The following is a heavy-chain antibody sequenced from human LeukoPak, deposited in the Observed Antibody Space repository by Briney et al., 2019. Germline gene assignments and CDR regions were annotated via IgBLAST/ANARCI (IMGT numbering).Heavy chain of an antibody. Sequence: SETLSLTCAVYGGSFSGYYWSWIRQPPGKGLEWIGEINHSGSTNYNPSLKSRVTISVDTSKNQFSLKLSSVTAADMAVYYCARGARSYLDYWGQGTLVTVSS. CDR1: GGSFSGYY. CDR3: ARGARSYLDY. CDR2: INHSGST. V-gene: IGHV4-34*01. J-gene: IGHJ4*02.